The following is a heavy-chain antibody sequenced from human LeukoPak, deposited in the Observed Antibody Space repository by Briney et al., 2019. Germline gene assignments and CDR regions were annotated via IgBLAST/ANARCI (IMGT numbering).Heavy chain of an antibody. J-gene: IGHJ4*02. CDR1: GYTFTGYY. CDR3: ARYNYCGGDCYHLDY. CDR2: INPNNGGT. Sequence: ASVKVSCKTSGYTFTGYYVHWVRQAPGQGLEWMGWINPNNGGTISAQNFQGRVTMTRDTSISTAYMELSRLRSDDTAVYYCARYNYCGGDCYHLDYWGQGTLVTVSS. D-gene: IGHD2-21*02. V-gene: IGHV1-2*02.